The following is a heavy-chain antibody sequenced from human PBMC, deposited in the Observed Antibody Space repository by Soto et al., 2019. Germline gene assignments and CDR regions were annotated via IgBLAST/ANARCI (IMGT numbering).Heavy chain of an antibody. CDR1: GGTFSSYA. CDR2: IIPIFGTA. V-gene: IGHV1-69*01. Sequence: QVQLVQSGAEVKKPGSSVKVSCKASGGTFSSYAISWVRQAPGQGLEWMGGIIPIFGTANYAQKFQGRVTITADESTSTAYMEVSSLRSEETAVYYCARTTWGHPGIAVAGSETYFDYWGQGTLVTLCS. J-gene: IGHJ4*02. D-gene: IGHD6-19*01. CDR3: ARTTWGHPGIAVAGSETYFDY.